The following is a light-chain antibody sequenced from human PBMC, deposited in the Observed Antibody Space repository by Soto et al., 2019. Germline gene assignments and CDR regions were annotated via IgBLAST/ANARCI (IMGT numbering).Light chain of an antibody. CDR1: QTISSW. V-gene: IGKV1-5*01. CDR3: QQYNAYSPYT. Sequence: DIQMTQSPSTLSGSVGDRVTITCRASQTISSWLAWYQQKPGKAPNLLIYDASNLESGVPSRFSGSGSGTEFTLTITSLQPDDFATYYCQQYNAYSPYTFGQGTKLEIK. J-gene: IGKJ2*01. CDR2: DAS.